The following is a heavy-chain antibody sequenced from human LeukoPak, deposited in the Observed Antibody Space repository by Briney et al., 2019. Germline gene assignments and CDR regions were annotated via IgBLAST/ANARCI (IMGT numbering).Heavy chain of an antibody. CDR2: IYTSGST. J-gene: IGHJ5*02. D-gene: IGHD6-19*01. CDR3: ARTRMAGTGGWFDP. V-gene: IGHV4-4*07. CDR1: GGSISSYY. Sequence: SETLSLTCTVSGGSISSYYWSWLRQPAGEGLEWIGRIYTSGSTNYNPSLKSRVTMSVDTSKNQFSLKLSSVTAADTAVYYCARTRMAGTGGWFDPWGQGTLVTVSS.